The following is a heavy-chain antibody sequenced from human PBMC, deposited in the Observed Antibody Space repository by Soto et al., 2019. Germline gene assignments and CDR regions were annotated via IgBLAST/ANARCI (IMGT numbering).Heavy chain of an antibody. Sequence: QVQLVESGGGVVQPGRSLRLSCAASGFTFSSYGMHWVRQAPGKGLEWVAVIWYDGSNKYYADSVKGRFTISRDNSKNTLYLQMNSLRAEDTAVYYCARAPPVYSGWVQLPRYYFDYWGQGTLVTVSS. CDR1: GFTFSSYG. D-gene: IGHD5-12*01. J-gene: IGHJ4*02. CDR3: ARAPPVYSGWVQLPRYYFDY. V-gene: IGHV3-33*01. CDR2: IWYDGSNK.